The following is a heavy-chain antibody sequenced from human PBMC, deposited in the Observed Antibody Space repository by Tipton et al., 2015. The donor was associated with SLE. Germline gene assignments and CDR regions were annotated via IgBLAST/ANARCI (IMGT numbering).Heavy chain of an antibody. CDR2: IYPGDSDT. CDR1: GFTFSNNN. D-gene: IGHD2-15*01. CDR3: ARGGLYSYSFDY. V-gene: IGHV5-51*01. Sequence: SLRLSCATSGFTFSNNNMHWVRQMPGKGLEWMGIIYPGDSDTRYSPSFQGQVTISADKSISTAYLQWSSLKASDTAMYYCARGGLYSYSFDYWGQGTLVTVSS. J-gene: IGHJ4*02.